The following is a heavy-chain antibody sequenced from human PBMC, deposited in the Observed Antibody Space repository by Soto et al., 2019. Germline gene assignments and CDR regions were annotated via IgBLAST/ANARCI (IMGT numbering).Heavy chain of an antibody. Sequence: QVTLKESGPVLVKPTETLTLTCTVSGFSLSNARMGVGWIRQPPGKALEWLGHIFSNDEKTYSTSLKSRLTISKDTSNNQVVLTMTNMDPVDTATYYCARIPKDSSGSYWYYFDYWGQGTLVTVSS. D-gene: IGHD3-22*01. CDR3: ARIPKDSSGSYWYYFDY. CDR2: IFSNDEK. CDR1: GFSLSNARMG. V-gene: IGHV2-26*01. J-gene: IGHJ4*02.